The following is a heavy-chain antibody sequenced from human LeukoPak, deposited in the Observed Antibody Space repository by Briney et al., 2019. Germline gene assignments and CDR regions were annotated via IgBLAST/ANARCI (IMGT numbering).Heavy chain of an antibody. D-gene: IGHD5-24*01. CDR2: INPDGGNT. CDR3: ARIRDGYNDAYDI. CDR1: GYTFTNSY. Sequence: ASVKVSCKASGYTFTNSYVHWVRQAPGQVLEWMGLINPDGGNTNYAQNFQGRVTLTRDTSTSTVYMELSSLRSEDTAIYYCARIRDGYNDAYDIWGQGTVVTVPS. V-gene: IGHV1-46*01. J-gene: IGHJ3*02.